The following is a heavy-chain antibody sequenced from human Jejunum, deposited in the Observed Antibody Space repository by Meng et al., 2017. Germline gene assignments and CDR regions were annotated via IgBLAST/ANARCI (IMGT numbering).Heavy chain of an antibody. Sequence: QVQLQESGPGSVRPSETLSPICSVSGGLVSSAGYQWSWIRQPPGKGLEWIGYASTNYNPSLKSRVTISVDTSKNQFSLRLTSVTAADTAVYYCARDHMGSLDYWGQGILVTVSS. D-gene: IGHD1-26*01. CDR3: ARDHMGSLDY. CDR1: GGLVSSAGYQ. CDR2: AST. J-gene: IGHJ4*02. V-gene: IGHV4-61*08.